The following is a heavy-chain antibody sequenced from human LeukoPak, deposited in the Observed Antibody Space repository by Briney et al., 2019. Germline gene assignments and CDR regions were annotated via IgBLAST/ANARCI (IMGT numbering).Heavy chain of an antibody. CDR1: GGSFSGYY. J-gene: IGHJ4*02. CDR2: TNHSGST. D-gene: IGHD6-19*01. CDR3: ARGGGSGWYYFDY. V-gene: IGHV4-34*01. Sequence: SETLSLTRAVYGGSFSGYYWSWIRQPPGKGLEWIGETNHSGSTNYNPSLKSRVTISVDTSKNQFSLKLSSVTAADTAVYYCARGGGSGWYYFDYWGQGTLVTVSS.